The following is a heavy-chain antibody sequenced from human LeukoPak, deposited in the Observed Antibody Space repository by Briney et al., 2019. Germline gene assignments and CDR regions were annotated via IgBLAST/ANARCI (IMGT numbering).Heavy chain of an antibody. CDR3: ARQRHYALGSGVRRPYYMDV. Sequence: ASVKVSCKASGYTFTSYGISWVRQAPGQGLEWMGWISAYNGNTNYAQKLQGRVTMTTDTSTSTAYMELRSLRSDDTAVYYCARQRHYALGSGVRRPYYMDVWGKGTTVTISS. V-gene: IGHV1-18*01. J-gene: IGHJ6*03. D-gene: IGHD3-10*01. CDR2: ISAYNGNT. CDR1: GYTFTSYG.